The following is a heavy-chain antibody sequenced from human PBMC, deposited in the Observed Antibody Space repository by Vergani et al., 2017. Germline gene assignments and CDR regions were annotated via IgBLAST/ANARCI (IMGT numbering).Heavy chain of an antibody. CDR2: IYYSGST. D-gene: IGHD3-22*01. J-gene: IGHJ4*02. CDR3: AIRYDSSGYALDY. V-gene: IGHV4-39*01. CDR1: GGSISSSSYY. Sequence: QLQLQESGPGLVKPSETLSLTCTVSGGSISSSSYYWGWIRQPPGKGLEWIGSIYYSGSTYYNPSLKRRVTISVDTSKNQFSLKLSSVTAADTAVYYCAIRYDSSGYALDYWGEGTLVTVSS.